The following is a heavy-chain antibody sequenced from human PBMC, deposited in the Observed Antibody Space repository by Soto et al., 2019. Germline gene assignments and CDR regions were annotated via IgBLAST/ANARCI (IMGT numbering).Heavy chain of an antibody. Sequence: GGSLRLSCAASGFTFSSYAMSWVRQAPGKGLEWVSAISGSGGSTYYADSVKGRFTISRDNSKNTLYLQMNSLRAEDTAVYYCAKGPTPYCRGGSCYYYYYMDVWGKGTTVTVSS. CDR3: AKGPTPYCRGGSCYYYYYMDV. D-gene: IGHD2-15*01. CDR1: GFTFSSYA. V-gene: IGHV3-23*01. J-gene: IGHJ6*03. CDR2: ISGSGGST.